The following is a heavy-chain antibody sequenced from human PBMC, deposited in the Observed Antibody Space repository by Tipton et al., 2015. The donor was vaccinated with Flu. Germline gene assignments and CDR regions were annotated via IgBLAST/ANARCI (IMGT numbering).Heavy chain of an antibody. CDR2: ISHSGRT. CDR1: GDSISSDYH. CDR3: ARTTYYYGSGSSDY. J-gene: IGHJ4*02. D-gene: IGHD3-10*01. V-gene: IGHV4-38-2*01. Sequence: TLSLTCAVSGDSISSDYHWGWIRQPPGKGLEWIGCISHSGRTYYNPSLKSRVTISVDMAKNQFSQRLSSVTAADTAVYYCARTTYYYGSGSSDYWGQGTLVTVSS.